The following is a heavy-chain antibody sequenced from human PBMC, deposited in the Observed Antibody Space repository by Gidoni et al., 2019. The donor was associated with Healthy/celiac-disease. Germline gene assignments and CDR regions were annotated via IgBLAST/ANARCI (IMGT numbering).Heavy chain of an antibody. D-gene: IGHD3-10*01. CDR1: GVTFSSYG. CDR2: ISYDGSNK. CDR3: AAGLLWFGELFDY. J-gene: IGHJ4*02. Sequence: QVQLVESGGGVVQPGRCLRLACAASGVTFSSYGMPWGRQAPGKGLEWVAVISYDGSNKYYADSVKGRFTISRDNSKNTLYLQMNSLRAEDTAVYYCAAGLLWFGELFDYWGQGTLVTVSS. V-gene: IGHV3-30*03.